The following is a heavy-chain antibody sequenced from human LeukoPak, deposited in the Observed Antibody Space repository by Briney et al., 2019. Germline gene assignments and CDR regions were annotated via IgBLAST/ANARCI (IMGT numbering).Heavy chain of an antibody. Sequence: GGSLGLSCAASGFTFSSYAMSWVRQAPGKGLEWVSAISGSGGSTYYADSVKGRFTISRDDSENTLYLQMNSLRAEDTAVYYCAKEDRSGGSCDYWGQGTLVTVSS. J-gene: IGHJ4*02. CDR3: AKEDRSGGSCDY. CDR2: ISGSGGST. D-gene: IGHD2-15*01. CDR1: GFTFSSYA. V-gene: IGHV3-23*01.